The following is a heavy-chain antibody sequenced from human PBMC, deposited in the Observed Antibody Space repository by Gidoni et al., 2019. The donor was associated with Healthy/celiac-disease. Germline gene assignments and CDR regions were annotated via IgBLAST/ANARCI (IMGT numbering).Heavy chain of an antibody. V-gene: IGHV3-9*01. D-gene: IGHD3-10*01. CDR2: ISWNSGSL. CDR1: GFTFDDYA. Sequence: EVQLVESGGGLVQPGRSLRHSCAASGFTFDDYAMHWVRQAPGKGLEWVSGISWNSGSLGYADSVKCRFTISRDTAKNSLYLQINRLRAEDTALYYCAKEVGQKGPLDYWGHGTLVTVSS. CDR3: AKEVGQKGPLDY. J-gene: IGHJ4*01.